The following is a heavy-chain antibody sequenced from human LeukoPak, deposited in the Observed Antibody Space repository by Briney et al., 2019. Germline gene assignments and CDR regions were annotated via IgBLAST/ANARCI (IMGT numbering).Heavy chain of an antibody. CDR3: ATSTRRGAQYGMDV. J-gene: IGHJ6*02. Sequence: GGSLRLSCAASGFTFSSYAMSWVRQAPGKGLEWVSAISGSGGSTYYADSVKGRFTISRDNSKNTLYLQMNSLRAEDTAVYYCATSTRRGAQYGMDVWGQGTTVTVSS. CDR1: GFTFSSYA. D-gene: IGHD5/OR15-5a*01. V-gene: IGHV3-23*01. CDR2: ISGSGGST.